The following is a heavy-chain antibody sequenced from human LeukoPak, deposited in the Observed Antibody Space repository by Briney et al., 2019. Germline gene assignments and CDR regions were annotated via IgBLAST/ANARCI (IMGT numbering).Heavy chain of an antibody. CDR2: INVGIGDT. D-gene: IGHD7-27*01. CDR1: GYTFTSYT. Sequence: GASVKVSCKASGYTFTSYTIHWVRQAPGQRLEWMGWINVGIGDTQYSQKFQGRVTITRDTSASTAYMELSSLKSEDTAVYSCARSIAGDHFDYWGQGTLLTVSS. J-gene: IGHJ4*02. CDR3: ARSIAGDHFDY. V-gene: IGHV1-3*01.